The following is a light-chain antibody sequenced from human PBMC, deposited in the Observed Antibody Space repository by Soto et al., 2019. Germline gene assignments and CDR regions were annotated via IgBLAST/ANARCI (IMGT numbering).Light chain of an antibody. CDR2: EGT. V-gene: IGLV2-14*02. CDR1: NSDVGIYNL. CDR3: SSYTNISTRACV. J-gene: IGLJ1*01. Sequence: QSALTQPASVSGSPGQSITVSCTGINSDVGIYNLVSWYQHHPGKAPKLVIYEGTKRPSGVSSRFSGSKSGNTASLTISGLQAEDEAEYYCSSYTNISTRACVFGTGTKVTVL.